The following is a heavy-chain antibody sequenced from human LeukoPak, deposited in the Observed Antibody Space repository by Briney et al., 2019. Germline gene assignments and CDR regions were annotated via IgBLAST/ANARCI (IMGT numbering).Heavy chain of an antibody. D-gene: IGHD4-23*01. Sequence: GGSLRLSCAASGFTFKLYWMHWVRQVPGKGPVWVARINDDGSDTVYADSVKGRFTISRDNSKNTLYLQMNSLRAEDTAVYYCARDPDYGGNSGDFDYWGQGTLVTVSS. CDR1: GFTFKLYW. J-gene: IGHJ4*02. CDR2: INDDGSDT. V-gene: IGHV3-74*01. CDR3: ARDPDYGGNSGDFDY.